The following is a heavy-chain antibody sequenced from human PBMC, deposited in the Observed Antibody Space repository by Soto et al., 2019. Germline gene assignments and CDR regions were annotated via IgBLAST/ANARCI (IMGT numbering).Heavy chain of an antibody. CDR3: ARYFWSGYYNYYYYYMDV. CDR2: MNPNSGNT. D-gene: IGHD3-3*01. CDR1: GYTFTSYG. Sequence: ASVKVSCKASGYTFTSYGISWVRQAPGQGLEWMGWMNPNSGNTGYAQKFQGRVTMTRNTSISTAYMELSSLRSEDTAVYYCARYFWSGYYNYYYYYMDVWGKGTTVTVS. V-gene: IGHV1-8*02. J-gene: IGHJ6*03.